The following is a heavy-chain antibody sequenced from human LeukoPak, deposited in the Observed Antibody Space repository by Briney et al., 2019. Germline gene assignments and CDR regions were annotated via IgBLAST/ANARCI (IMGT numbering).Heavy chain of an antibody. CDR3: VRDRGISFYFDY. Sequence: GGSLRLSCAASGFTFDDYGMSWVRQAPGKGLEWVSGINWNGGSTGYADSVKGRFTISRDNAKNSLYLQMNSLRADDTAVYYCVRDRGISFYFDYWGQGTLVTVSS. CDR2: INWNGGST. V-gene: IGHV3-20*04. CDR1: GFTFDDYG. D-gene: IGHD3-16*02. J-gene: IGHJ4*02.